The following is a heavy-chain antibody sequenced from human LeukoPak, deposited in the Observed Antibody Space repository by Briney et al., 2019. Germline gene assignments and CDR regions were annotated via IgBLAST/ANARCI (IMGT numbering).Heavy chain of an antibody. Sequence: PGGSLRLSCAASGLTFSSSGMHWVRQAPGKGRQCVAVISYDGGNKFYADSVKGRFTISRDNSKNTLYLQMNSLRAEDTAVYYCAKGYYYGSSWGEGTLVTVSS. CDR3: AKGYYYGSS. CDR2: ISYDGGNK. CDR1: GLTFSSSG. D-gene: IGHD3-10*01. V-gene: IGHV3-30*18. J-gene: IGHJ4*02.